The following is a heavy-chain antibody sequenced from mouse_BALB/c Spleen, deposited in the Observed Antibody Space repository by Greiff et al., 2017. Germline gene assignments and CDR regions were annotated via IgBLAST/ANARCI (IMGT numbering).Heavy chain of an antibody. CDR1: GFNIKDTY. J-gene: IGHJ3*01. V-gene: IGHV14-3*02. D-gene: IGHD1-1*02. CDR3: ASEVGAY. CDR2: IDPANGNT. Sequence: EVQRVESGAELVKPGASVKLSCTASGFNIKDTYMHWVKQRPEQGLEWIGRIDPANGNTKYDPKFQGKATITADTSSNTAYLQLSSLTSEDTAVYYCASEVGAYWGQGTLVTVSA.